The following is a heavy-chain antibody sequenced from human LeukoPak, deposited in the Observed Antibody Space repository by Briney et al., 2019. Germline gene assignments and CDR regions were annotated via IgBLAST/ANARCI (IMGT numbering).Heavy chain of an antibody. CDR1: GYIFTSYW. V-gene: IGHV5-51*01. CDR2: IYPGDSDT. CDR3: ARVSRYSGYEGDAFDI. D-gene: IGHD5-12*01. Sequence: GESLKISCKGSGYIFTSYWIGWVRQMPGKGLEWMGIIYPGDSDTRYGPSFQGQVTISVDKSISTAYLQWSNLKASDTAMYFCARVSRYSGYEGDAFDIWGQGTMVTVSS. J-gene: IGHJ3*02.